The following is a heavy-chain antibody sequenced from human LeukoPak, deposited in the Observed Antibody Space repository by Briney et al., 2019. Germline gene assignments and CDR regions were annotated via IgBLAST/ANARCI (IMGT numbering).Heavy chain of an antibody. V-gene: IGHV3-53*01. CDR1: GFTVSSNY. Sequence: GRSLRLSCAASGFTVSSNYMSWVRQAPGKGLEWVSVIYSGGSTYYADSVKGRFTISRDNSKNTLYLQMNSLRAEDTAVYYCATHYYDSSGYYRIDAFDIWGQGTMVTVSS. D-gene: IGHD3-22*01. J-gene: IGHJ3*02. CDR2: IYSGGST. CDR3: ATHYYDSSGYYRIDAFDI.